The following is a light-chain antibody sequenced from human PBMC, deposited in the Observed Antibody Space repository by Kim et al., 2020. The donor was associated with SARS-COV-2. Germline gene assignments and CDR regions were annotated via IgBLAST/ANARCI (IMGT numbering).Light chain of an antibody. J-gene: IGKJ2*01. Sequence: EVVLTQSPATLSLSPGDRATLSCRASQGVGNCLAWYQRKPGQPPRLLIYSASTRFTGIPARFSGSGSGTDFTLTISGLEPEDFALYYCQQCSNWPRTFGQGTKLEI. V-gene: IGKV3-11*01. CDR2: SAS. CDR3: QQCSNWPRT. CDR1: QGVGNC.